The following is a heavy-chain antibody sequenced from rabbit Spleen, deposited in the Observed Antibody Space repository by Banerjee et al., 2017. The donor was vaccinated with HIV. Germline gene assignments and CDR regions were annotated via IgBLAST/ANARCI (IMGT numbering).Heavy chain of an antibody. V-gene: IGHV1S40*01. CDR3: ARDSGSSFSSYGMDL. J-gene: IGHJ6*01. CDR1: GIDFSSNYF. D-gene: IGHD8-1*01. CDR2: IYTGSSGST. Sequence: QSLEESGGDLVKPGASLTLTCKASGIDFSSNYFMCWVRQAPGKGLEWIACIYTGSSGSTYYASWAKGRFTISKTSSTTVTLQMTSLTAADTATYFCARDSGSSFSSYGMDLWGPGTWSPS.